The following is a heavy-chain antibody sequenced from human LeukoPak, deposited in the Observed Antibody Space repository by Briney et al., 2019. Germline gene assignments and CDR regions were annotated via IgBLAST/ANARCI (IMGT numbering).Heavy chain of an antibody. CDR1: GFTFSSYS. J-gene: IGHJ3*02. CDR2: ISSSSSSTI. V-gene: IGHV3-48*01. Sequence: GGSLRLSCAASGFTFSSYSMNWVRQAPGKGLEWVSYISSSSSSTIYYADSVKGRFTISRDNAKNSLYLQMNCLRAEDTAVYYCATHRITIFGVVPGAFDIWGQGTMVTVSS. D-gene: IGHD3-3*01. CDR3: ATHRITIFGVVPGAFDI.